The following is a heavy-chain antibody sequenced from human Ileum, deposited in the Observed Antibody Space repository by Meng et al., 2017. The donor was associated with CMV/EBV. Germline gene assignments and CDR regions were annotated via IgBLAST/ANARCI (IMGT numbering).Heavy chain of an antibody. CDR3: ARFASVDY. D-gene: IGHD3-16*01. V-gene: IGHV3-7*03. CDR1: GFTFVNSW. J-gene: IGHJ4*02. CDR2: IKEDGSQK. Sequence: GESLKISCAASGFTFVNSWMTWVRQAPGKGPEWVATIKEDGSQKHYIDSVKGRFTISRDNAQNSLYLQMNNLSPEDTAMYYCARFASVDYWGQGTLVTVSS.